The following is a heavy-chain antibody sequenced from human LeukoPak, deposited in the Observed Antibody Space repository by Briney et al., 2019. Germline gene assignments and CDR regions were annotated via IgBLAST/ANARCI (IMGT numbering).Heavy chain of an antibody. V-gene: IGHV3-7*01. J-gene: IGHJ4*02. D-gene: IGHD1-1*01. CDR1: GFTFSSYW. CDR3: ARSINNDENDS. CDR2: IKQDGSEK. Sequence: GGSLRLSCAASGFTFSSYWMSWVRQAPGKGLEWVANIKQDGSEKHYVDSVKGRFTISRDNAKNSLFLQMNSLRAEDTAVYYCARSINNDENDSWGQGTLVTVSS.